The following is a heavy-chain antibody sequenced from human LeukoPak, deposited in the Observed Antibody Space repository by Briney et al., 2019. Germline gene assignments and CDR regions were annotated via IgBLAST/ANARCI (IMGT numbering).Heavy chain of an antibody. CDR3: ARDQGYYDSSGYPLGYFQH. V-gene: IGHV3-66*01. D-gene: IGHD3-22*01. CDR2: IYNDGRV. Sequence: TGGSLRLSCAASGFTVNNNYMSWVRQAPEKGLEWVSFIYNDGRVYHADSVRGRFTISRDNSKNTLYLQMNSLRAEDTAVYYCARDQGYYDSSGYPLGYFQHWGQGTLVTVSS. CDR1: GFTVNNNY. J-gene: IGHJ1*01.